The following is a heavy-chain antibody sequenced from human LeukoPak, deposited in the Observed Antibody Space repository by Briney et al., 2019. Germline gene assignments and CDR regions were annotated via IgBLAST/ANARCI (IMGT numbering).Heavy chain of an antibody. CDR1: GFTFSDYF. J-gene: IGHJ5*02. D-gene: IGHD6-13*01. Sequence: PGGSLRLSCAASGFTFSDYFMSWIRQGPGKGLEWVSTISGSADSTDYADSVKGRFTISRDNSKNTLYLQMNSLRAEDTAVYYCAKEQLAYVPSWFDPWGQGTLVTVSS. V-gene: IGHV3-23*01. CDR2: ISGSADST. CDR3: AKEQLAYVPSWFDP.